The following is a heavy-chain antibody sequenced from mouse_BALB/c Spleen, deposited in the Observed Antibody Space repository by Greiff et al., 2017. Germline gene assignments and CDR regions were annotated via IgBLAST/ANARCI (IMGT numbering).Heavy chain of an antibody. CDR2: INSEGGST. Sequence: EVPGVESGGGLVQPGESLKLSCESNEYEFPSHDMAWVRKTPEKRLELVAAINSEGGSTYYPDTMERRFIISRDNTQKTLYLQMSSLRSEDTALYYCARHENYAMDYWGQGTSVTVSS. CDR1: EYEFPSHD. V-gene: IGHV5-2*01. CDR3: ARHENYAMDY. J-gene: IGHJ4*01.